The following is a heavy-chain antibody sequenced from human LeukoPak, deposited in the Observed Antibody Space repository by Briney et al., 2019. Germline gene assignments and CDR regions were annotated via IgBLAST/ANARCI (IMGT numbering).Heavy chain of an antibody. CDR2: IYYSGSS. D-gene: IGHD3-22*01. J-gene: IGHJ4*02. CDR1: GGSISNTNYY. Sequence: PSETLSLTCTVSGGSISNTNYYWIWIRQPPGMGLEYIGYIYYSGSSYYSPSLKSRVSISVDTSKNQFSLQLSSVTAADTAVYYCARKPIVNSAWYYFDYWGQGTLVTVSS. V-gene: IGHV4-30-4*08. CDR3: ARKPIVNSAWYYFDY.